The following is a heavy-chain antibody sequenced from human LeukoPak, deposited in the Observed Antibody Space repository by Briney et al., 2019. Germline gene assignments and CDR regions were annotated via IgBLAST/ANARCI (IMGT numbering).Heavy chain of an antibody. CDR1: GVSFSGYY. Sequence: AETLSLTCAVYGVSFSGYYWSWIRQPPGKGLEWIGEINHSGSTKYNPSPKSRVTTSVDTYKKQFSLMLSTVTPADKAAYYCARGRIMITFGGVIVKGPLYFDYWGQGTLVTVSS. CDR2: INHSGST. J-gene: IGHJ4*02. V-gene: IGHV4-34*01. CDR3: ARGRIMITFGGVIVKGPLYFDY. D-gene: IGHD3-16*02.